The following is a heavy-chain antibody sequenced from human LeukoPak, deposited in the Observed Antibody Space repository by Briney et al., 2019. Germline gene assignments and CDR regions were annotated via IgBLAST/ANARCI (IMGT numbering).Heavy chain of an antibody. J-gene: IGHJ5*02. CDR3: ARGRGITMVRGRRNWFDP. V-gene: IGHV4-34*01. Sequence: PSETLSLTCAVYGGSFSGYYWSWIRQPPGKGLEWIGEINHSGSTNYNPSLKSRVTISVDTSKNQFSLKLSSVTAADTAVHYCARGRGITMVRGRRNWFDPWGQGTLVTVSS. CDR1: GGSFSGYY. D-gene: IGHD3-10*01. CDR2: INHSGST.